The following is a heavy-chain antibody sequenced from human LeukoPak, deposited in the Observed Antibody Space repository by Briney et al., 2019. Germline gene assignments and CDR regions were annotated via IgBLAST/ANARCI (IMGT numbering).Heavy chain of an antibody. CDR2: IKPDGSDK. V-gene: IGHV3-7*01. CDR1: GFTLANYW. J-gene: IGHJ4*02. CDR3: IEGPTVTSH. D-gene: IGHD4-17*01. Sequence: AGGSLRLSCAASGFTLANYWRTWVRQLAGMGLEWVATIKPDGSDKFYVDSVKGRFTISRANANNSLLQQMNILSDKDTAVYYGIEGPTVTSHRGQETLVTVSS.